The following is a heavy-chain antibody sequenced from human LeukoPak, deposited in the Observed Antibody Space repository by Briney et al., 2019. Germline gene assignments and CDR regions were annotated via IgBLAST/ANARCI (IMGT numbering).Heavy chain of an antibody. CDR1: GSSLTTYA. CDR2: TRISGAGT. J-gene: IGHJ3*01. V-gene: IGHV3-23*01. CDR3: VKGLNHYQLLDAHDVFDV. D-gene: IGHD2-2*01. Sequence: GGCLSLSCEVSGSSLTTYAMGWVRPAPGKWLEWVSVTRISGAGTYYADSVKGRFTISRDGSKNTVSLQMNSLGVEDTAIYYCVKGLNHYQLLDAHDVFDVWGQGTKVTVSS.